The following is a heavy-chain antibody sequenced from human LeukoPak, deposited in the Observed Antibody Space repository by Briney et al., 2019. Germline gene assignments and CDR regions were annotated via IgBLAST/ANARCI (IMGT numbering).Heavy chain of an antibody. CDR1: GYSISSGYY. J-gene: IGHJ3*02. D-gene: IGHD3-22*01. CDR2: IYQSGST. CDR3: ARAVRDYYDTNGRDAFDI. V-gene: IGHV4-38-2*02. Sequence: SETLSLTCTVSGYSISSGYYWGWIRQPPGKDLEWIGTIYQSGSTYYKPSLKSRVTISVDTSKNQFSLKLSSVTAADTAVYYCARAVRDYYDTNGRDAFDIWGQGTIVTVSS.